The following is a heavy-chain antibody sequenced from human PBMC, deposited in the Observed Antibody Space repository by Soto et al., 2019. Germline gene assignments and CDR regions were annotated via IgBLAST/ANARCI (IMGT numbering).Heavy chain of an antibody. CDR2: IRHTTSAT. Sequence: GESLKISCVASQFPFDVYSMHWVRQAPGKGLEWVSYIRHTTSATFYADAVKGRFTISRDNRKNSLFLQMSSLRDDDTGVYFCARDRGSSGMFELDVWGPGTLVTVSS. CDR1: QFPFDVYS. CDR3: ARDRGSSGMFELDV. V-gene: IGHV3-48*02. J-gene: IGHJ3*01. D-gene: IGHD6-19*01.